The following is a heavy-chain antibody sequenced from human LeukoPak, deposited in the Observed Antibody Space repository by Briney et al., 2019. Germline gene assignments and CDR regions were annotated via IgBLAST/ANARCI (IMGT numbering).Heavy chain of an antibody. CDR1: GGTFSSYA. CDR2: IIPIFGTA. J-gene: IGHJ5*02. D-gene: IGHD2-2*01. Sequence: PGASVKVSCKASGGTFSSYAISWVRQAPGQGLEWMGGIIPIFGTASYAQKFQGRVTITADKSTSTAYMELSSLRSEDTAVYYCARDFGGGIVVVPAARESWFDPWGQGTLVTVSS. CDR3: ARDFGGGIVVVPAARESWFDP. V-gene: IGHV1-69*06.